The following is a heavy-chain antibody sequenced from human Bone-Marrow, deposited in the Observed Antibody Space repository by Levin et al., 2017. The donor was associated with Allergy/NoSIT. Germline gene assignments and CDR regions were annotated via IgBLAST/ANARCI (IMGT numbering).Heavy chain of an antibody. V-gene: IGHV3-9*01. CDR1: GFTFDDYV. Sequence: QSGGSLRLSCTASGFTFDDYVMHWVRQAPGKGLEWVSGINWNSAYIGYADSLKGRFTISRDNAKNSLFLQMNSLRAEDTAFYYCARHPTTTGSEVYFDSWGQGTLVTVSP. CDR3: ARHPTTTGSEVYFDS. J-gene: IGHJ4*02. CDR2: INWNSAYI. D-gene: IGHD1-1*01.